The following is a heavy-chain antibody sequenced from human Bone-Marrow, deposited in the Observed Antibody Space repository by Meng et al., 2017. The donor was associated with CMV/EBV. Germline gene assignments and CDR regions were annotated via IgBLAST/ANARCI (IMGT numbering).Heavy chain of an antibody. CDR1: GYTFTGYY. J-gene: IGHJ3*02. CDR2: ISAYNGNT. Sequence: ASVKVSCKAYGYTFTGYYMHWVRQAPGQGLEWMGWISAYNGNTNYAQKLQGRVTMTTDTSTSTAYMELRSLRSDDTAVYYCARVDTAISGAFDIWGQGTMVTVSS. D-gene: IGHD5-18*01. V-gene: IGHV1-18*04. CDR3: ARVDTAISGAFDI.